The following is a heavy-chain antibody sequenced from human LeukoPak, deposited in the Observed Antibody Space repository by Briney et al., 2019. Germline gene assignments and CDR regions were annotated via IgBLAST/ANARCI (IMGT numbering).Heavy chain of an antibody. Sequence: PSETLSLTCAVYGGSFSGYYWSWIRQPPGKGLEWIGEINHSGSTNHNPSLKSRVTISVDTSKNQFSLKLSSVTAADTAVYYCARSEDSSGYYLHDYWGQGTLVTVSS. D-gene: IGHD3-22*01. CDR1: GGSFSGYY. J-gene: IGHJ4*02. V-gene: IGHV4-34*01. CDR3: ARSEDSSGYYLHDY. CDR2: INHSGST.